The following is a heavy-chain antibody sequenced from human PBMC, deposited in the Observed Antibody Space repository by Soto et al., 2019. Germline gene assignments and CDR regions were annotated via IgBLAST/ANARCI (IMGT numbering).Heavy chain of an antibody. CDR1: GFTFSNAW. Sequence: GGSLRLSCAASGFTFSNAWINWVRQAPGKGLEWVGRIKSKTDGGTTDYAAPVKGRFTISRDDSKNTLYLQMNSLKTEDTAVYYCTTDPNYYDSSGYYSKLNGPFDYWGQGTLVTVSS. V-gene: IGHV3-15*07. CDR2: IKSKTDGGTT. CDR3: TTDPNYYDSSGYYSKLNGPFDY. D-gene: IGHD3-22*01. J-gene: IGHJ4*02.